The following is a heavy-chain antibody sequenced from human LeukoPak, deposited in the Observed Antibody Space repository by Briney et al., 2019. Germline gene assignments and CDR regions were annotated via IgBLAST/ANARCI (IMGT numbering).Heavy chain of an antibody. CDR2: ISAYNGNT. D-gene: IGHD6-13*01. J-gene: IGHJ6*03. V-gene: IGHV1-18*01. CDR3: ARVSSSSWYKGSNYYYMDV. CDR1: GYTFTSYG. Sequence: ASVKVSCKASGYTFTSYGISWVRQAPGHGLEWMGWISAYNGNTNYAQKLQGRVTMTTDTSTSTAYMELRSLRSDDTAVYYCARVSSSSWYKGSNYYYMDVWGKGTTVTVSS.